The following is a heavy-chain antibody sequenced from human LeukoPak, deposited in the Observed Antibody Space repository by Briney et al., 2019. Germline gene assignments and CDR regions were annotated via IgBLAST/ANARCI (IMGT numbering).Heavy chain of an antibody. CDR3: ARENGSGSYWFDY. CDR2: IYYSGST. Sequence: SETLSLTCTVSGGSISSYYWSWIRQPPGKGLEWIGYIYYSGSTNYNPSLKSRVTISVDTSKNQFSLKLSSVTAADTAVYYCARENGSGSYWFDYWGQGTLVTVSS. D-gene: IGHD3-10*01. J-gene: IGHJ4*02. V-gene: IGHV4-59*08. CDR1: GGSISSYY.